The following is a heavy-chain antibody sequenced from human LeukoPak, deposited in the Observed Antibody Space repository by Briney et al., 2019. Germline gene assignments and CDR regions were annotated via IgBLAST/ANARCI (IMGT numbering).Heavy chain of an antibody. Sequence: PSETLSLTCTVSGGSISTITYYWGWIRQPPGKGLEWVGHMYYRGNTFYNPSLKSRVTISVDTSKNQFSLKLSSVTAADTAVYYCAGTYDSSGYHSGGFDYWGQGTLVTVSS. V-gene: IGHV4-39*07. CDR2: MYYRGNT. D-gene: IGHD3-22*01. CDR1: GGSISTITYY. CDR3: AGTYDSSGYHSGGFDY. J-gene: IGHJ4*02.